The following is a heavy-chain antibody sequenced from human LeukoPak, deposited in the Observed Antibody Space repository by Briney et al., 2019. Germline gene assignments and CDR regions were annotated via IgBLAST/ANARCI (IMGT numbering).Heavy chain of an antibody. Sequence: ASVKVSFKTSGYIFTSYYLHWVRQAPGQGREWLGVVYPSAGTSDPAQRFRARITLSDDTSTSTVYMELRSLKSEDTAIYFCVREYHGGYFDFWGQGTLVTVSS. V-gene: IGHV1-46*03. CDR1: GYIFTSYY. CDR3: VREYHGGYFDF. CDR2: VYPSAGTS. D-gene: IGHD3-16*01. J-gene: IGHJ4*02.